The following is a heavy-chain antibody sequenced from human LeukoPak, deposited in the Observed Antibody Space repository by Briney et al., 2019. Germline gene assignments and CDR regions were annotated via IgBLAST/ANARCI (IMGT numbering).Heavy chain of an antibody. V-gene: IGHV3-30-3*01. J-gene: IGHJ5*02. CDR3: AKGRTLAYDWFEH. CDR2: ISYDGSNT. Sequence: GSLRLSCAASGFTFSSYAMHWVRQAPGKGLDWVAVISYDGSNTYYADSVKGRFTISRDKSKNTVYLQLDSLRGEDTAVYHCAKGRTLAYDWFEHWGQGTLVTVSS. D-gene: IGHD3-16*01. CDR1: GFTFSSYA.